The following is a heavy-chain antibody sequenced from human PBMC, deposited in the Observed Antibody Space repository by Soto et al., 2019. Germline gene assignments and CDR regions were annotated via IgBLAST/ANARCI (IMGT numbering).Heavy chain of an antibody. J-gene: IGHJ6*02. D-gene: IGHD2-2*02. CDR3: ARDQIGYSADV. CDR1: GYTFTSYG. CDR2: ISPYNGNT. Sequence: SVKVSCKASGYTFTSYGISWVRQAPGQGLDWKGWISPYNGNTHYAQRLQGRVTMTTDTSTSTAYMELRSLRSDDTAVYYCARDQIGYSADVWGQGTTVTVSS. V-gene: IGHV1-18*01.